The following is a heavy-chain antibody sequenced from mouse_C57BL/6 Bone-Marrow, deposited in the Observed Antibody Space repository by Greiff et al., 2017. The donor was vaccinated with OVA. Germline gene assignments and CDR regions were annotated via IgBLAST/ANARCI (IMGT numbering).Heavy chain of an antibody. CDR3: ARYEVYYSNYDYAMDY. J-gene: IGHJ4*01. CDR2: INPNNGGT. CDR1: GYTFTDYY. V-gene: IGHV1-26*01. D-gene: IGHD2-5*01. Sequence: EVQLQQSGPELVKPGASVKISCKASGYTFTDYYMNWVKQSHGKSLEWIGDINPNNGGTSYNQKFKGKATLPVDKSSSTAYMELRSLTSEDSAVYYCARYEVYYSNYDYAMDYWGQGTSVTVSS.